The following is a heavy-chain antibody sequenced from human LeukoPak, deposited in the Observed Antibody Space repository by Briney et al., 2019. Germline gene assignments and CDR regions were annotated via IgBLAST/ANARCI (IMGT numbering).Heavy chain of an antibody. CDR1: GFTFNSYA. CDR2: ITDSGVNT. D-gene: IGHD1-26*01. J-gene: IGHJ4*02. Sequence: GGSLRLSCAASGFTFNSYAMAWVRQAPEKGMEWVSSITDSGVNTYYADSVKGRFTISRDNSKNTLYLQMNSLRAEDTAVYYCAKGSRGSYDYWGQGTLVTVSS. CDR3: AKGSRGSYDY. V-gene: IGHV3-23*01.